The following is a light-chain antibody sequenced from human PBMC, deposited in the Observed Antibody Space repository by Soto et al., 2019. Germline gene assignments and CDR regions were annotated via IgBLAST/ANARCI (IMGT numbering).Light chain of an antibody. CDR1: QSVSSN. CDR2: AAS. CDR3: QQYGNSPQT. J-gene: IGKJ1*01. V-gene: IGKV3-20*01. Sequence: EIVMTQSPATLSVSPGERATLSCRASQSVSSNLAWYQQTPGQAPRLLIYAASSRATGIPDRFSGSGSGTDFTLTISRLEPEDFAVYYCQQYGNSPQTFGQGTKVDI.